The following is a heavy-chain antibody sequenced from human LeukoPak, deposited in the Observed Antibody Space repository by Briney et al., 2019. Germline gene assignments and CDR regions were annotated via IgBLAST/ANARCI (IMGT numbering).Heavy chain of an antibody. J-gene: IGHJ3*02. CDR2: INPNSGGT. D-gene: IGHD2-2*02. Sequence: ASVKVSCKASGYTFTAYYMHWVREAPGQGLEWMGWINPNSGGTNSSQKFQGRVTMTRDTSISTAYMELSRLRSDDTAVYYCATPYCSSTSCYNWGAFDIWGQGTMVTVSS. CDR3: ATPYCSSTSCYNWGAFDI. CDR1: GYTFTAYY. V-gene: IGHV1-2*02.